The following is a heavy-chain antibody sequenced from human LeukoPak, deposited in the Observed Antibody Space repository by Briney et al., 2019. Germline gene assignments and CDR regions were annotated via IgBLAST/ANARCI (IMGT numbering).Heavy chain of an antibody. CDR3: ASSYYYDSSGFQWFY. CDR2: IYYSGST. J-gene: IGHJ4*02. Sequence: PSETLSLTCTVSGGSISSYYWSWIRQPPGKGLEWTGYIYYSGSTNYNPSLKSRVTISVDTSKNQFSLKLSSVTAADTAVYYCASSYYYDSSGFQWFYWGQGTLVTVSS. D-gene: IGHD3-22*01. V-gene: IGHV4-59*08. CDR1: GGSISSYY.